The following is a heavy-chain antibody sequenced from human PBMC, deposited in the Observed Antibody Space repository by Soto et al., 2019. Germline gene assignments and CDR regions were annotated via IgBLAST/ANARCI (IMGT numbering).Heavy chain of an antibody. Sequence: LSLTCAVYGGSFSGYYWSWIRQPPGKGLEWIGEINHSGSTNYNPSLKSRVTISVDTSKNQFSLKLSSVTAADTAVYYCARDYYGSGSYTYYYYGMDVWGQGTTVTVSS. CDR3: ARDYYGSGSYTYYYYGMDV. J-gene: IGHJ6*02. CDR2: INHSGST. CDR1: GGSFSGYY. V-gene: IGHV4-34*01. D-gene: IGHD3-10*01.